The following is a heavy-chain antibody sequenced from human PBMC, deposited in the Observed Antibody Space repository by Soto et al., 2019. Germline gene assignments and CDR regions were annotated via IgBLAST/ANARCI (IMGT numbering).Heavy chain of an antibody. J-gene: IGHJ4*02. Sequence: GGSLRLSCAASGFTFSSYAMSWVRQAPGKGLEWVSAISGSGGSTYYADSVKGRFTISRDNSKNTLYLQMNSLRAEDTAVYYCVKVGDYDFWSGYYDYWGQGTLVTVSS. CDR3: VKVGDYDFWSGYYDY. CDR1: GFTFSSYA. CDR2: ISGSGGST. D-gene: IGHD3-3*01. V-gene: IGHV3-23*01.